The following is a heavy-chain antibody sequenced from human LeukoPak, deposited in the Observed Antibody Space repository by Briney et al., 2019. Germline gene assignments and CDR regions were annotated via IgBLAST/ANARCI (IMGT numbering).Heavy chain of an antibody. D-gene: IGHD1-26*01. CDR2: INTNTGSP. J-gene: IGHJ4*02. CDR1: GYTFTSYA. V-gene: IGHV7-4-1*02. CDR3: ARENSASYPDY. Sequence: WASVKVSCKASGYTFTSYAMNWVRQAPGQGLEWMGWINTNTGSPTYAQGFTGRFVFSLDTSVSTAYLQISSLKAEDTAVYYCARENSASYPDYWGQGTLVTVSS.